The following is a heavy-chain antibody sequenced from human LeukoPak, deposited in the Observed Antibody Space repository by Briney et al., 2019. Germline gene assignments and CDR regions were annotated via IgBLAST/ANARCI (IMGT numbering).Heavy chain of an antibody. Sequence: QAGGSLRLSCAASAFTFSSYVMSWVRQAPGEGLEWVSAISGSGGSTYYADSVKGRFTISRDNSKNTLYLQMNSLRAEDTAVYYCAKHGQLGLKPNWFDPWGQGTLVTVSS. CDR3: AKHGQLGLKPNWFDP. CDR2: ISGSGGST. D-gene: IGHD6-13*01. CDR1: AFTFSSYV. J-gene: IGHJ5*02. V-gene: IGHV3-23*01.